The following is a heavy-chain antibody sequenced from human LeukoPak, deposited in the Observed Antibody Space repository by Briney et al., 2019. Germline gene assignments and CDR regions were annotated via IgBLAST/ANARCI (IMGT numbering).Heavy chain of an antibody. V-gene: IGHV3-74*01. J-gene: IGHJ4*02. CDR3: AKDLTWNTADY. CDR1: GFTFSNSW. CDR2: IDTDGSTT. D-gene: IGHD1/OR15-1a*01. Sequence: GGSLRLSCVASGFTFSNSWIYWFRQVPGKGLVWVSRIDTDGSTTGYADSVRGRFTISRDNAKNTLYLQMNGLRAEDTAIYYCAKDLTWNTADYWVQGTLVTVSS.